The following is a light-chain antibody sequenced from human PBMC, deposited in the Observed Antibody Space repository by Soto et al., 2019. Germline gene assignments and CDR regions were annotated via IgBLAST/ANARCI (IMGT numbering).Light chain of an antibody. CDR2: GAS. J-gene: IGKJ1*01. V-gene: IGKV1-6*01. CDR3: LQNYYSFRT. Sequence: IQLTQSPSSLSASVGDRVTITCRASQGIAKDLGWYQQKPGKAPRLLIFGASFLESGVPSRFSGSGSGTDFTHTINGLQPEDFATYYCLQNYYSFRTFGQGTKVEIK. CDR1: QGIAKD.